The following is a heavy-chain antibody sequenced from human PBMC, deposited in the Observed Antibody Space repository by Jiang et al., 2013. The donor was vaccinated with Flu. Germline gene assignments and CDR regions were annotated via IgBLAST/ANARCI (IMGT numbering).Heavy chain of an antibody. D-gene: IGHD1-26*01. Sequence: KPTQTLTLTCTFSGFSLSTSGMCVSWIRQPPGKALEWLALIDWDDDKYYSTSLKTRLTISKDTSKNQVVLTMTNMDPVDTATYYCAGGGSGSYDYAFDIWGQGTMVTVSS. CDR2: IDWDDDK. J-gene: IGHJ3*02. CDR3: AGGGSGSYDYAFDI. V-gene: IGHV2-70*01. CDR1: GFSLSTSGMC.